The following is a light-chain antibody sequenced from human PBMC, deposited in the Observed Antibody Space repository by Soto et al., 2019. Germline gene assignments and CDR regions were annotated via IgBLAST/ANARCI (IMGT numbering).Light chain of an antibody. CDR1: QSISSY. J-gene: IGKJ4*01. CDR2: GAS. Sequence: DIQMTQSPSSLSASVGDRVTITCRASQSISSYLIWYQHKPGEAPKILIYGASSLYSGVPSRFSGSGSGTEFTLTINSLQPEDFATYYCQQSYSNPLTFGGGTKVEIK. V-gene: IGKV1-39*01. CDR3: QQSYSNPLT.